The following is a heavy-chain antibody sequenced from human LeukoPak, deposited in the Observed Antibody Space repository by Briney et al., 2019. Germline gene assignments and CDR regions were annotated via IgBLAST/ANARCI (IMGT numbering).Heavy chain of an antibody. CDR2: IYYSGST. D-gene: IGHD6-19*01. J-gene: IGHJ4*02. Sequence: PSGTLSLTCTVSGVSISSYYWSWIRQPPGKGLEWIGYIYYSGSTNYNPSLKSQVTISVDTSKNQFSLKLSSVTAADTAVYYCARQIAVAPLDYWGQGILVTVSS. CDR3: ARQIAVAPLDY. CDR1: GVSISSYY. V-gene: IGHV4-59*08.